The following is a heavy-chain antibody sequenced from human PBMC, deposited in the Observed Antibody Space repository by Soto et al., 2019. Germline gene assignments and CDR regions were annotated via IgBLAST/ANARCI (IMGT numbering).Heavy chain of an antibody. Sequence: ASVKVSCKASGYTFTTYAMHWVRQAPGQRLEWMGWINAGNGNTKYSQNFQGRVTITRDTSASTAYMELSSLRSDDTAVYYCTRSAVRPSGGLLGPFDYWGQGTPVTVSS. V-gene: IGHV1-3*01. CDR3: TRSAVRPSGGLLGPFDY. D-gene: IGHD3-16*02. J-gene: IGHJ4*02. CDR1: GYTFTTYA. CDR2: INAGNGNT.